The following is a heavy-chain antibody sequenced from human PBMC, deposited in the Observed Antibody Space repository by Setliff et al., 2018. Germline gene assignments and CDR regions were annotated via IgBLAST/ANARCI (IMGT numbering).Heavy chain of an antibody. J-gene: IGHJ4*02. CDR1: GFTVGINY. D-gene: IGHD6-13*01. CDR2: IGASGDRT. Sequence: GSLRLSCDVYGFTVGINYLTWVRQAPGKGLEWVSSIGASGDRTYYADSVKGRFTISRDNSKNTLYLQMNSLRAEDTAVYYCAKCSSWHSHYPHFNYWGQGTLVTVSS. CDR3: AKCSSWHSHYPHFNY. V-gene: IGHV3-23*01.